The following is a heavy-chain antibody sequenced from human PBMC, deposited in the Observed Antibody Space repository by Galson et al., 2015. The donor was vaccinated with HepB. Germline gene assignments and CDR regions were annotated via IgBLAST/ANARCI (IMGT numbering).Heavy chain of an antibody. CDR2: ISYDGSNK. V-gene: IGHV3-30*04. Sequence: SLRLSCAASGFTFSSYAMHWVRQAPGKGLEWVAVISYDGSNKYYADSVKGRFTISRDNSKNTLYLQMNSLRAEDTAVYYCARAYDSRIDYWGQGTLVTVSS. CDR3: ARAYDSRIDY. J-gene: IGHJ4*02. D-gene: IGHD3-22*01. CDR1: GFTFSSYA.